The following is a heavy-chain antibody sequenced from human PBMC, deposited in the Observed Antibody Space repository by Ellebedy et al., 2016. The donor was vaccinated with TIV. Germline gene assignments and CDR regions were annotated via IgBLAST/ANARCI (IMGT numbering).Heavy chain of an antibody. CDR3: VRDKQDYGGGYYFDGMDV. V-gene: IGHV3-74*01. CDR2: IATDGSST. J-gene: IGHJ6*02. Sequence: GESLKISCAASGFTFSGYWMHWVRQPPGKGLVWVSRIATDGSSTTYADSVKGRFSISRDNAKSTLYLHMSSLRAEDTAVYYCVRDKQDYGGGYYFDGMDVWGQGTMVTISS. CDR1: GFTFSGYW. D-gene: IGHD4-23*01.